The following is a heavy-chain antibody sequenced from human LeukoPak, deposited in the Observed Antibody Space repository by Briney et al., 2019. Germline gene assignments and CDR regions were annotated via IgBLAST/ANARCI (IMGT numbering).Heavy chain of an antibody. J-gene: IGHJ4*02. Sequence: SETLSLACTVSGGSISSYYWSWIRQPAGKGLEWIGRIYISGSTNYNPSLKSRVTMSVDTSKNQFSLNLRSVTAADTAVYYCARGPGAATGESFDYWGQGTLVTVSS. CDR1: GGSISSYY. D-gene: IGHD2-15*01. CDR3: ARGPGAATGESFDY. V-gene: IGHV4-4*07. CDR2: IYISGST.